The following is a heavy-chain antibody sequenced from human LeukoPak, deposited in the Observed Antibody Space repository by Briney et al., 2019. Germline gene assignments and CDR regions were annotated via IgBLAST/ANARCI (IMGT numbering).Heavy chain of an antibody. D-gene: IGHD5-12*01. Sequence: GGSLRLSCAASGFTFSSYGMHWVRQAPGKGLEWVAVISYDGSNKYYADSVKGRFTISRDNSKNTLYLQMNSLRAEVTAVYYCARPPRGYSGYDGTGLDYWGQGTLVTVSS. V-gene: IGHV3-30*03. CDR2: ISYDGSNK. CDR1: GFTFSSYG. CDR3: ARPPRGYSGYDGTGLDY. J-gene: IGHJ4*02.